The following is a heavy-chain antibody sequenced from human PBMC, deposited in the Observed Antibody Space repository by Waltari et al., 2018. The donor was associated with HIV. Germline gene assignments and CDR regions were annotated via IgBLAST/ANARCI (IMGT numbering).Heavy chain of an antibody. CDR1: GFSLNGYY. CDR2: IYSNTGDT. J-gene: IGHJ3*01. CDR3: ARQMTFYDAFDV. V-gene: IGHV1-2*02. Sequence: QVQMVQSGAEVKKHGASVKVSCKTSGFSLNGYYIHWVRQAPGQGLEWMGWIYSNTGDTNYGLQFEGRVTMTRDTSMRTAYMELRTLRSDDTALYYCARQMTFYDAFDVWGQGTVVTVSS.